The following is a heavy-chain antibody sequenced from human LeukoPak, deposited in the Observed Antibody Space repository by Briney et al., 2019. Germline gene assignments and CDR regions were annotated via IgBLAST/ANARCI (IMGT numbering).Heavy chain of an antibody. CDR3: ARHKKYQLLMVRIFDP. Sequence: PSETLSLTCTVSGGSISSYYWSWIRQPPGKGLEWIGYIYYSGSTNYNPSLKSRVTISVDTSKNQFSLKLSSVTAADTAVYYCARHKKYQLLMVRIFDPWGQGTLVTVSS. J-gene: IGHJ5*02. CDR1: GGSISSYY. CDR2: IYYSGST. D-gene: IGHD2-2*01. V-gene: IGHV4-59*01.